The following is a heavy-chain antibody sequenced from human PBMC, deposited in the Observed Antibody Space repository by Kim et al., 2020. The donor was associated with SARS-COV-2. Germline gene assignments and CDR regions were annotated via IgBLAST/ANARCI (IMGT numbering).Heavy chain of an antibody. CDR2: INHSGST. J-gene: IGHJ4*02. CDR3: ARGLSRGYSGYEIPRGFDY. V-gene: IGHV4-34*01. D-gene: IGHD5-12*01. CDR1: GGSFSGYY. Sequence: SETLSLTCAVYGGSFSGYYWSWIRQPPGKGLEWIGEINHSGSTNYNPSLKSRVTISVDTSKNQFSLKLSSVTAADTAVYYCARGLSRGYSGYEIPRGFDYWGQGTLVTVSS.